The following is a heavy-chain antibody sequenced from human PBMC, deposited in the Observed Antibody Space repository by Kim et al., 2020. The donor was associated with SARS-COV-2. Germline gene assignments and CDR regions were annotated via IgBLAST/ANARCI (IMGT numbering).Heavy chain of an antibody. CDR3: ARDRGYCPYDY. D-gene: IGHD1-26*01. Sequence: VSLRLSCTASTFIFTNHWINWVRQAPGKGLEWVAGIKEDGSEKYYVDSVRGRFTISRDNAKNSVYLQMNSLRGEDTAVYYCARDRGYCPYDYWGQGTPV. CDR1: TFIFTNHW. J-gene: IGHJ4*02. V-gene: IGHV3-7*01. CDR2: IKEDGSEK.